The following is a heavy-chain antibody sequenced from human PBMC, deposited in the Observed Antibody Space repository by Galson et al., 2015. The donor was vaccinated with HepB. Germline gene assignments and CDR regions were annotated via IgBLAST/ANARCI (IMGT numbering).Heavy chain of an antibody. J-gene: IGHJ3*02. CDR3: AKDFKGYQLLDAVDI. Sequence: SLRLSCAASGSTFSSYGMHWVRQAPGKGLEWVAVILYDGSNKYNVDSVEGRFTISRDNSKNTLYLQMNSLRAEDTAVYNCAKDFKGYQLLDAVDIWGQGTMVTVSS. D-gene: IGHD2-2*01. V-gene: IGHV3-30*18. CDR1: GSTFSSYG. CDR2: ILYDGSNK.